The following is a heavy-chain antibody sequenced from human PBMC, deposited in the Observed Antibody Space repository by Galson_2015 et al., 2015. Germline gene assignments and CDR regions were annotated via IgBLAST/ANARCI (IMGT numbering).Heavy chain of an antibody. V-gene: IGHV4-61*08. Sequence: SETLSLTCTVSGGAVSSPGHYWGWVRQAPGEGLEWIGNIYYSGTTYYNPSLQSRVTITVDASKNEVNLKVNSVTAADTARYFCARDHSAMARGVLDYFYAMDVWGQGTTVTVSS. D-gene: IGHD3-10*01. CDR2: IYYSGTT. J-gene: IGHJ6*02. CDR1: GGAVSSPGHY. CDR3: ARDHSAMARGVLDYFYAMDV.